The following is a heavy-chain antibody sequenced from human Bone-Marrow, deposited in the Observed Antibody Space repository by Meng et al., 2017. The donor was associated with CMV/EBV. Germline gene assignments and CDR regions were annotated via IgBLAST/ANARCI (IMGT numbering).Heavy chain of an antibody. CDR3: ARSPVSSKAARLRGFSGYGMDV. CDR2: IYYSGST. CDR1: GGSISSSSYY. V-gene: IGHV4-39*07. D-gene: IGHD6-6*01. Sequence: GSLRLSCTVSGGSISSSSYYWGWIRQPPGKGLEWIGSIYYSGSTYYNPSLKSRVTISVDTSKNQFSLKLSSVTAADTAVYYCARSPVSSKAARLRGFSGYGMDVWGQGATVTRFS. J-gene: IGHJ6*01.